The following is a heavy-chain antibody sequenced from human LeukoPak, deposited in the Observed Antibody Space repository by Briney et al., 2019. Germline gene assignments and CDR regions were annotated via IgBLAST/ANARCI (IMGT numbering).Heavy chain of an antibody. Sequence: GESLKISCKGSGYSFTSYRIGWVLQMPGKGLEWMGIIYPGDSDTRYSPSFQGQVTISADKSISTAYLQWSSLKASDTAMYYCARLGMVRGVNYYYGMDVWGQGTTVTVSS. V-gene: IGHV5-51*01. D-gene: IGHD3-10*01. CDR3: ARLGMVRGVNYYYGMDV. CDR1: GYSFTSYR. CDR2: IYPGDSDT. J-gene: IGHJ6*02.